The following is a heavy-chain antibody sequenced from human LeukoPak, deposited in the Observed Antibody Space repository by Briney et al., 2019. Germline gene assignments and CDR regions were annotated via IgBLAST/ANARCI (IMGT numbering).Heavy chain of an antibody. CDR3: ARGDRHKAFDI. CDR1: GGSFSGYY. V-gene: IGHV4-34*01. J-gene: IGHJ3*02. Sequence: SETLSLTCAVYGGSFSGYYWSWIRQPPGEGLEWIGEINHSGSTNYNPSLKSRVTISVDTSKNQFSLKLSSVTAADTAVYYCARGDRHKAFDIWGQGTMVTVSS. CDR2: INHSGST.